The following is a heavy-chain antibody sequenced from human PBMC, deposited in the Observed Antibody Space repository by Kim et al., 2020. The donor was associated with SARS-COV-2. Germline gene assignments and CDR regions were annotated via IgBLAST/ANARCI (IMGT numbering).Heavy chain of an antibody. CDR2: IKQDGSEK. D-gene: IGHD3-9*01. J-gene: IGHJ5*02. V-gene: IGHV3-7*03. Sequence: GGSLRLSCAASGFRFSDYWMAWVRQAPGKGLEWVANIKQDGSEKKYVESVKGRFTISRDNARNSLYLQMNSLRDEDTALYYCARDETGFDPWGQGTLVTVSS. CDR1: GFRFSDYW. CDR3: ARDETGFDP.